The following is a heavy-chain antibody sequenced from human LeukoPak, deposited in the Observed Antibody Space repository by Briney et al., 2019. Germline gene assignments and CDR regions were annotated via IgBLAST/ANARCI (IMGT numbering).Heavy chain of an antibody. CDR1: GYTFTRYA. CDR2: ISTYNGDT. J-gene: IGHJ4*02. Sequence: GASVKVSCKASGYTFTRYAISWVRQAPGQGLEWMGWISTYNGDTNYAQNLQGRVTMTRDTSTRTAYMELRSLRSDDTAVYYCARDPSNTSGRYIYFDSWSQGTLVTVSS. CDR3: ARDPSNTSGRYIYFDS. V-gene: IGHV1-18*04. D-gene: IGHD6-19*01.